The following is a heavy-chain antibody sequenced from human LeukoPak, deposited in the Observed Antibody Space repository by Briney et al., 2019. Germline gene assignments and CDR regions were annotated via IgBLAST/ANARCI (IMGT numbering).Heavy chain of an antibody. V-gene: IGHV1-46*01. CDR2: INPSGGGT. CDR3: ARGALKMNDADY. CDR1: GYAFITYY. D-gene: IGHD1-1*01. Sequence: ASVKVSCKASGYAFITYYIHWVRQAPGQGLQWMGLINPSGGGTSYPQRFQGRVTMTGDTSISTAYMELSRLRSDDTAAYYCARGALKMNDADYWGQGTLVTVSS. J-gene: IGHJ4*02.